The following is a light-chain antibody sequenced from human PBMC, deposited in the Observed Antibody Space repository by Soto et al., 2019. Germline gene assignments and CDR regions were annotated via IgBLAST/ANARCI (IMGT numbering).Light chain of an antibody. V-gene: IGKV3-20*01. CDR2: GAT. CDR1: QSLGNNY. CDR3: QYYGDSPT. J-gene: IGKJ1*01. Sequence: EVELTQSPGSLSLSPGQTATLSCRASQSLGNNYLAWVQQRPGQAPRLLIYGATHWASGISERFGGSGSGSEFTLTISGLEPEDSAVYYCQYYGDSPTFGQGTKVDIK.